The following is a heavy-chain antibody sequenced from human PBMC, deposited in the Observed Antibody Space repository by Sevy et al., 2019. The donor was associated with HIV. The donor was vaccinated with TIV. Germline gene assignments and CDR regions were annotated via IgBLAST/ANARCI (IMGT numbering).Heavy chain of an antibody. J-gene: IGHJ4*02. D-gene: IGHD6-19*01. CDR3: ARESPSAWYLDS. CDR1: GFTFSNSG. CDR2: IFSDGVTS. V-gene: IGHV3-33*01. Sequence: GGSLRLSCAASGFTFSNSGMHWVRQSPGKGLEGVASIFSDGVTSYYGSSVRGRFTVFRDNSKGTLYWQLNSLRVEDTAIYSCARESPSAWYLDSWGQGTLVTVSS.